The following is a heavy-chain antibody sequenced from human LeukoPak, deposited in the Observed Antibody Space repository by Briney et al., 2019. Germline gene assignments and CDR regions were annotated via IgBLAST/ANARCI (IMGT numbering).Heavy chain of an antibody. D-gene: IGHD2-2*01. J-gene: IGHJ6*02. CDR3: ARSLTRKGMDV. CDR2: INPSGGST. Sequence: ASVTVSCKASGYTFTSYYMHWVRQAPGQGLEWMGIINPSGGSTSYAQKFQGRVTMTRDTSTSTVYMELSSLRSEDTAVYYCARSLTRKGMDVWGQGTTVTVSS. V-gene: IGHV1-46*01. CDR1: GYTFTSYY.